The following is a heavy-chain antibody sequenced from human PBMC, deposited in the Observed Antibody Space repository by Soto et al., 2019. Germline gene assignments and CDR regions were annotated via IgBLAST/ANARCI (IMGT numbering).Heavy chain of an antibody. CDR3: AIDSSGYYFYYGMDV. D-gene: IGHD3-22*01. V-gene: IGHV5-10-1*01. Sequence: GESLKISCKGSGYSFTSYWISWVRQMPGKGLEWMGRIDPSDSYTNYSPSFQGHVTISADKSISTAYLQWSSLKASDTAMYYCAIDSSGYYFYYGMDVWGQGSTVTVSS. J-gene: IGHJ6*02. CDR2: IDPSDSYT. CDR1: GYSFTSYW.